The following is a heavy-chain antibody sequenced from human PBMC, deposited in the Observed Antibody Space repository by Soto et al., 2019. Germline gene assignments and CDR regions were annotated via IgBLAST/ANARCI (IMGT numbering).Heavy chain of an antibody. Sequence: SVKVSCKTSGFTFRSSAVQWVRQARGQLLEWIGWLVVGTGNTNYAQKFQQRVTISSDRSTNTVSMELSSLTSEDTAVYYCATGAYCSGGSCSDYYYYYYGMDLWGQGTTVTVSS. CDR1: GFTFRSSA. D-gene: IGHD2-15*01. CDR2: LVVGTGNT. J-gene: IGHJ6*02. V-gene: IGHV1-58*01. CDR3: ATGAYCSGGSCSDYYYYYYGMDL.